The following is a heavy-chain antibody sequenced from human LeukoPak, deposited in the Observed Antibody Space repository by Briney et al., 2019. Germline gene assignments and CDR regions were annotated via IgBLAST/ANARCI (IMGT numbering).Heavy chain of an antibody. D-gene: IGHD2-21*02. V-gene: IGHV1-2*02. CDR3: ARDKIRSRIVVVTTNPYGMDV. J-gene: IGHJ6*02. CDR1: GYTFTGYY. Sequence: ASVKVSCKASGYTFTGYYMHWVRQAPGQGLEGMGWINPNSGGTNYAQKFQGRVTMTRDTSISTAYMELSRLRSDDTAVYYCARDKIRSRIVVVTTNPYGMDVWGQGTTVTVSS. CDR2: INPNSGGT.